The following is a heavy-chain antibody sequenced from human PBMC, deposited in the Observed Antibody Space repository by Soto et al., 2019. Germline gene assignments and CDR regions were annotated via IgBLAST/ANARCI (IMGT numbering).Heavy chain of an antibody. CDR3: ARESDSRCYVPFEY. V-gene: IGHV1-18*01. CDR1: GYTFTSYG. D-gene: IGHD3-22*01. CDR2: ISAYNGNT. Sequence: QVQLVQSGAEVKKPGASVKVSCKASGYTFTSYGISWVRQAPGQGLEWMGWISAYNGNTNYAQKLQGRVSMTTDTSTSTDYMELRSLRSDDTAVYYCARESDSRCYVPFEYWGQGTLVTGSS. J-gene: IGHJ4*02.